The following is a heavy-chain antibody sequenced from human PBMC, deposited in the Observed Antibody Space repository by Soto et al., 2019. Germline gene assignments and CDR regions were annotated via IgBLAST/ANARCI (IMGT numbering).Heavy chain of an antibody. V-gene: IGHV1-2*04. D-gene: IGHD4-17*01. CDR3: ARALRWQYDDYYYYGMDV. CDR1: GYTFTGYY. CDR2: INPNSGGT. Sequence: QVQLVQSGAEVKKPGASVKVSCKASGYTFTGYYMHWVRQAPGQGLEWMGWINPNSGGTNYAQKVQGWVTMTRDTSIRTAYMELSRLRSDDTAVYYCARALRWQYDDYYYYGMDVWGQGTTVTVSS. J-gene: IGHJ6*02.